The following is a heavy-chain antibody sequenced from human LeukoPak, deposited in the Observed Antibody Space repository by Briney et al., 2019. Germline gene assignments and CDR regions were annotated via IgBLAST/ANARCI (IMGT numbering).Heavy chain of an antibody. CDR2: INDSGTT. J-gene: IGHJ2*01. Sequence: SETLSLTCTVSGASISRNYWAWLRQPPGKGLEWIGYINDSGTTYYSPSLESRVTISGDTSKDQLSLRLSSVTAADTAVYYCAGHSPYSSWYRWYFDLWGRGTLVTVSS. D-gene: IGHD6-13*01. CDR1: GASISRNY. V-gene: IGHV4-59*08. CDR3: AGHSPYSSWYRWYFDL.